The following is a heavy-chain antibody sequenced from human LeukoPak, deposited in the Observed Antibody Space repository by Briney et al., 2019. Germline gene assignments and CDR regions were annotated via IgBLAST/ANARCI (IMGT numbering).Heavy chain of an antibody. D-gene: IGHD3-3*01. Sequence: SETLSLTCTVSGGSISSHYWSWIRQPPGKGLEWIGYIYYSGSTNYNPSLKSRVTISVDTSKNQFSLKLSSVTAADTAVYYCARSPYDFWSGYYYYYYMDVWGKGTTVTVSS. CDR3: ARSPYDFWSGYYYYYYMDV. V-gene: IGHV4-59*11. J-gene: IGHJ6*03. CDR2: IYYSGST. CDR1: GGSISSHY.